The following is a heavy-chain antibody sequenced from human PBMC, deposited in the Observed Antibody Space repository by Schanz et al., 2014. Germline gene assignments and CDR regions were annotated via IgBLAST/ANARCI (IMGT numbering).Heavy chain of an antibody. V-gene: IGHV3-23*04. CDR2: ISGDHRNT. D-gene: IGHD3-10*01. CDR3: AKYRGYYRVSGSYRELEY. Sequence: EVQLVQSGGGLVQPGGSLRLSCAASGFTFSAYAMTWVRQIPGKGLEWVSSISGDHRNTFYADSVKGRFTISRDNSKNTLYLQMNSLRPEDTAVYYCAKYRGYYRVSGSYRELEYWGQGTLVTVSS. CDR1: GFTFSAYA. J-gene: IGHJ4*02.